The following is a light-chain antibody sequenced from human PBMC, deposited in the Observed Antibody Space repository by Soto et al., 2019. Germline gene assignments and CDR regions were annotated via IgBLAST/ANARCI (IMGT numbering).Light chain of an antibody. CDR1: QSISSSY. J-gene: IGKJ3*01. V-gene: IGKV3-20*01. CDR3: QQFRT. CDR2: GAS. Sequence: EIVLTQSPGTLSLSPGERATLSCRASQSISSSYLAWYQQKPGQAPRLLIYGASTRATGIPDRFSGSGSGTDFILTINRLVPEDCAVYYCQQFRTFGPGTKVEIK.